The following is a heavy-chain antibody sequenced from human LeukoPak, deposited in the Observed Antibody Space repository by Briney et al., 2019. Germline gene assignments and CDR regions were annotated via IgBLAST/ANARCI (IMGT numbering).Heavy chain of an antibody. D-gene: IGHD5-24*01. V-gene: IGHV1-18*01. J-gene: IGHJ5*02. Sequence: ASVTVSCTASGYTFTSYGISWVRQAPGQGLEWMGWISAYSGNTNYAQKLQGRVTMTTDTSTSTAYMELRSLRSDDTAVYYCARVRRVGFNWFDPWGQGTLVTVSS. CDR1: GYTFTSYG. CDR3: ARVRRVGFNWFDP. CDR2: ISAYSGNT.